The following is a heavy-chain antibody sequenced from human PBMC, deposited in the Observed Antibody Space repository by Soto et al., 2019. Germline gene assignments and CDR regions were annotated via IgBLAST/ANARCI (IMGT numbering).Heavy chain of an antibody. D-gene: IGHD5-12*01. Sequence: GGSLRLSCAASGFSFTNFAMSWVRQAPGKGLEWVAGIGASGDITWYADSVKGRLSISRDNAKNSLYLQMNSLRAEDTAVYYCAREDGYRGYYYYGMDVWGQGTTVTVSS. J-gene: IGHJ6*02. CDR1: GFSFTNFA. CDR2: IGASGDIT. V-gene: IGHV3-23*01. CDR3: AREDGYRGYYYYGMDV.